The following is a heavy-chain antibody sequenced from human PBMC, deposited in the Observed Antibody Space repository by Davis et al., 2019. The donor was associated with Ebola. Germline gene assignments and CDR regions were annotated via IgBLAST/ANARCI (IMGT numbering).Heavy chain of an antibody. CDR2: IIPIFGTA. CDR3: ARGVGGSSSEGDRYYFDY. CDR1: GGTFSSYA. Sequence: SVKVSCKASGGTFSSYAISWVRQAPGQGLEWMGGIIPIFGTANYAQKFQGRVTITADESTSTAYMELSSLRSEDTAVYYCARGVGGSSSEGDRYYFDYWGQGTLVTVSS. J-gene: IGHJ4*02. V-gene: IGHV1-69*13. D-gene: IGHD6-6*01.